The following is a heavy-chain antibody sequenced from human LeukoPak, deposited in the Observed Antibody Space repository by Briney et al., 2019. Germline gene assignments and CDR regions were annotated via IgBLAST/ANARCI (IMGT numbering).Heavy chain of an antibody. CDR2: INPNSGGT. V-gene: IGHV1-2*02. CDR1: GYTFTGYY. J-gene: IGHJ3*02. CDR3: ASAGTYYGSGSPADAFDI. Sequence: ASVKVSCKASGYTFTGYYMHWVRQAPGQGLEWMEWINPNSGGTNYAQKFQGRVTMTRDTSISTAYMELSRLRSDDTAVYYCASAGTYYGSGSPADAFDIWGQGTMVTVSS. D-gene: IGHD3-10*01.